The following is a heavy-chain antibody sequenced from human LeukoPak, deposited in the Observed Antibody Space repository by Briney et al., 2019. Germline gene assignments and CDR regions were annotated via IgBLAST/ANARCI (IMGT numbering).Heavy chain of an antibody. D-gene: IGHD6-25*01. CDR3: ASKRARSRGYFQH. CDR2: IYYSGST. CDR1: GGSFSGYY. J-gene: IGHJ1*01. V-gene: IGHV4-59*01. Sequence: PSETLSLTCAVYGGSFSGYYRSWIRQPPGKGLEWIGYIYYSGSTNYNPSLKSRVTISVDTSKNQFSLKLSSVTAADTAVYYCASKRARSRGYFQHWDQGTLVTVSS.